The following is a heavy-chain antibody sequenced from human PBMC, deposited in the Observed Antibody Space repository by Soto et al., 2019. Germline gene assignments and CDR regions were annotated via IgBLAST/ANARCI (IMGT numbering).Heavy chain of an antibody. CDR1: GGSFSGYY. CDR3: ARGKYSSSWYGGLYYYYYGMDV. J-gene: IGHJ6*02. Sequence: SETLSLTCAVYGGSFSGYYWSWIRQPPGKGLEWIGEINHSGSTNYNPSLKSRVTISVDTSKNQFSLKLSSVTAADTAVYYCARGKYSSSWYGGLYYYYYGMDVWGQGTTVTVSS. CDR2: INHSGST. V-gene: IGHV4-34*01. D-gene: IGHD6-13*01.